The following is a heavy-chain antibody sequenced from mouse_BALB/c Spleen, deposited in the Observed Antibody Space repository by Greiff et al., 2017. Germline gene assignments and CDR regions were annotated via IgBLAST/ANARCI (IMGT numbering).Heavy chain of an antibody. V-gene: IGHV2-9*02. CDR1: GFSLTSYG. CDR2: IWAGGST. CDR3: AREGGGHYGYDY. Sequence: VMLVESGPGLVAPSQSLSITCTVSGFSLTSYGVHWVRQPPGKGLEWLGVIWAGGSTNYNSALMSRLSISKDNSKSQVFLKMNSLQTDDTAMYYSAREGGGHYGYDYWGQGTTLTVSS. D-gene: IGHD1-2*01. J-gene: IGHJ2*01.